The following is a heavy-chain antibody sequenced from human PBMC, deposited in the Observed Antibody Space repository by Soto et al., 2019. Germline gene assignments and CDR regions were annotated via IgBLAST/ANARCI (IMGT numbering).Heavy chain of an antibody. J-gene: IGHJ3*02. Sequence: EVQLAESGGGLIQPGGSLRLSCAASGLTVSSNYMSWVRQAPGKGLEWVAIIYSGGSTYYSDSVKGRFTISRDNSRKTVYLQMNNLRAEDTAVYYCARDFRLDTAMLHDAFDIWGQGTMSPSLQ. V-gene: IGHV3-53*01. CDR3: ARDFRLDTAMLHDAFDI. D-gene: IGHD5-18*01. CDR1: GLTVSSNY. CDR2: IYSGGST.